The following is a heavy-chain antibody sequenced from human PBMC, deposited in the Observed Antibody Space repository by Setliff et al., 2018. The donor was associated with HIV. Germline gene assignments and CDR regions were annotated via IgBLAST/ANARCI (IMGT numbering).Heavy chain of an antibody. Sequence: SETLSLTCSVSGGSISSYYWSWIRQPPGKGLEWIGDIYYSGMTNYNPSLQSRVTISLDTSKNQFSLKVNSVTAADTAVYYCARYRYYYDSSGYGRWFDPWGQG. CDR2: IYYSGMT. J-gene: IGHJ5*01. V-gene: IGHV4-59*08. D-gene: IGHD3-22*01. CDR3: ARYRYYYDSSGYGRWFDP. CDR1: GGSISSYY.